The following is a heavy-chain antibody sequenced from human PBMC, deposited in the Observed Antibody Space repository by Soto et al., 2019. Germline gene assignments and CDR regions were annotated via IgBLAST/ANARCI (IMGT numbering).Heavy chain of an antibody. Sequence: SETLSLTCAVSGDSISSDDYWSWIRQPPGKGLEWVGYISYSGSTNYNPSLKSRVTISVDTSKNQFSLKLSSVTAADTAVYYCARGPIYYDFWSGYSTGEPRWFDPWGQGTLVTVSS. D-gene: IGHD3-3*01. J-gene: IGHJ5*02. CDR3: ARGPIYYDFWSGYSTGEPRWFDP. CDR2: ISYSGST. CDR1: GDSISSDDY. V-gene: IGHV4-61*08.